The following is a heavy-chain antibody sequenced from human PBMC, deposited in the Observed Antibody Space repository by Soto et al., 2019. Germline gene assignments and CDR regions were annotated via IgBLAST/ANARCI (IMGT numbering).Heavy chain of an antibody. CDR2: ISYDGSDK. D-gene: IGHD4-17*01. V-gene: IGHV3-30-3*01. CDR3: ARESEEGGYGDYLYYFDY. CDR1: GFTFRSYA. J-gene: IGHJ4*02. Sequence: PGGSLRLSFAASGFTFRSYAMPWVRQAPGKGLEWVAVISYDGSDKYYADSVKGRFTISRDKSKNTLYLQMNSLRAEDTAVYYCARESEEGGYGDYLYYFDYWGRGTLVTVSS.